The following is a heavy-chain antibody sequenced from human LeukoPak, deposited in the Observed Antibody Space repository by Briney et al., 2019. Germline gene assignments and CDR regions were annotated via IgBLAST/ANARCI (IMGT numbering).Heavy chain of an antibody. J-gene: IGHJ4*02. CDR2: INHSGST. CDR3: ARVRDYYDSSGYYFDY. Sequence: SETLSLTCAVYGGSFSGYYWSWIRQPPGKWLEWIGEINHSGSTNYNPSLKSRVTISVDTSKNQFSLKLSSVTAADTAVYYCARVRDYYDSSGYYFDYWGQGTLVTVSS. CDR1: GGSFSGYY. V-gene: IGHV4-34*01. D-gene: IGHD3-22*01.